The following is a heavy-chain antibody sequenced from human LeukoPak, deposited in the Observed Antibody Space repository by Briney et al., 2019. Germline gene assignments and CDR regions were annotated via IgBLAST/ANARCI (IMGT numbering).Heavy chain of an antibody. V-gene: IGHV3-21*01. D-gene: IGHD3-10*01. CDR2: ISSSSSYI. J-gene: IGHJ4*02. Sequence: GGSLRLSCAASGFTFNSHNMNWVRQAPGKGLEWVSSISSSSSYIYYADSVKGRFTISRDNTKNSLYLQMNSLRAEDTAVYYCARDDGSGSYNLDYWAREPWSPSP. CDR1: GFTFNSHN. CDR3: ARDDGSGSYNLDY.